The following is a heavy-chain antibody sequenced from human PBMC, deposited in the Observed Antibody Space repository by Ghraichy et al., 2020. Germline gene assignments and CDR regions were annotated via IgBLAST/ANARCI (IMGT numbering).Heavy chain of an antibody. D-gene: IGHD2-2*01. Sequence: GGSLRLSCAASGFTFSSYAMSWVRQAPGKGLEWVSAISGSGGSTYYADSVKGRFTISRDNSKNTLYLQMNSLRAEDTAVYYCAKWRKNQLLGVGYYYYGMDVWGQGTTVTVSS. J-gene: IGHJ6*02. CDR3: AKWRKNQLLGVGYYYYGMDV. V-gene: IGHV3-23*01. CDR2: ISGSGGST. CDR1: GFTFSSYA.